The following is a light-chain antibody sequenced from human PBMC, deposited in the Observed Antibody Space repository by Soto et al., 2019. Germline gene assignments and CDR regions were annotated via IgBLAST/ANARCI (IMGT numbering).Light chain of an antibody. V-gene: IGKV3-15*01. CDR3: QQYNNWPLT. J-gene: IGKJ4*01. CDR2: GTS. CDR1: QSVSSN. Sequence: EIVMTQSPATLSVSPGERATLSCRASQSVSSNLAWYQQKPGQPPRLLIYGTSTRATGVPARFSGSGSGTEFTLTISSLQSEDFALYYCQQYNNWPLTFGGGTKVEIK.